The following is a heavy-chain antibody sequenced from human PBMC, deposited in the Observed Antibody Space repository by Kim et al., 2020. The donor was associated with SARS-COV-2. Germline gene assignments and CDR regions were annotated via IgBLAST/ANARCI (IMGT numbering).Heavy chain of an antibody. V-gene: IGHV4-59*13. Sequence: SETLSLTCTVSGGSISSYYWSWIRQPPGKGLEWIGYIYYSGSTNYNPSLKSRVTISVDTSKNQFSLKLSSVTAADTAVYYCAREPPYYDFWSGYYRGGYFDYWGQGTLVTVSS. CDR1: GGSISSYY. J-gene: IGHJ4*02. D-gene: IGHD3-3*01. CDR3: AREPPYYDFWSGYYRGGYFDY. CDR2: IYYSGST.